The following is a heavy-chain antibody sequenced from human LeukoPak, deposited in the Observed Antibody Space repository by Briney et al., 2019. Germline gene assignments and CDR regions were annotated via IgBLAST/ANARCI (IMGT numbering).Heavy chain of an antibody. Sequence: GGSLRLSCAASGFTFSDSWMSWVRQAPGEGLEWVANMNQDGSEKDYVDSVKGRFTISRDNARNSLYLQMGSLRAEDTAVYYCATYTHWVAGDVWGQGTTVTVSS. CDR1: GFTFSDSW. CDR3: ATYTHWVAGDV. D-gene: IGHD3-16*01. CDR2: MNQDGSEK. V-gene: IGHV3-7*01. J-gene: IGHJ6*02.